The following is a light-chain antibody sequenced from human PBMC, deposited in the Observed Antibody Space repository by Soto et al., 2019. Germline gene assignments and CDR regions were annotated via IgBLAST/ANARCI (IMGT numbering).Light chain of an antibody. V-gene: IGLV1-44*01. Sequence: QSALTQPPSASGTPGQRVSISCSGSSSNIGSNSVQWHQQLPGTAPNLLIYADNQRPSGVPDRFSGSKSGTSASLAITGLQSGDEADYYCAAWDDSRNGFVFGTGTKVTVL. CDR1: SSNIGSNS. CDR2: ADN. CDR3: AAWDDSRNGFV. J-gene: IGLJ1*01.